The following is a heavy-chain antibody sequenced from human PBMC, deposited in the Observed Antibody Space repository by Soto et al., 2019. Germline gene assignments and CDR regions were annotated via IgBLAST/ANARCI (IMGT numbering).Heavy chain of an antibody. CDR1: GGTFSSYA. CDR2: IIPIFGTA. CDR3: ARDSNKPIVGATDGMDV. Sequence: ASVKVSCKASGGTFSSYAISWVRQAPGQGLEWMGGIIPIFGTANYAQKFQGRVTITADESTSTAYMELSSLRSEDTAVYYCARDSNKPIVGATDGMDVWGQGTTVTVSS. V-gene: IGHV1-69*13. J-gene: IGHJ6*02. D-gene: IGHD1-26*01.